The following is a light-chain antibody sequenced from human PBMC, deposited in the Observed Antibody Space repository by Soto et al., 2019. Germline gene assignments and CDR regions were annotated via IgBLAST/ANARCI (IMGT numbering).Light chain of an antibody. J-gene: IGKJ2*01. CDR2: GAS. CDR1: QSVSSN. V-gene: IGKV3-15*01. Sequence: EIVMTQSPATLSVSPGERATLSCRASQSVSSNLAWYQQKPGQAPRLLIYGASTRPTGIPARFSGSGSGTEFTLTISSLQSEDFAVHYCQQYNNWRRYTFGQGTKLEIK. CDR3: QQYNNWRRYT.